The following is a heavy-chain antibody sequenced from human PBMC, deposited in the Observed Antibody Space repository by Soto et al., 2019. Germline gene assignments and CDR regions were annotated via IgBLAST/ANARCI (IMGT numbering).Heavy chain of an antibody. CDR3: SRGTSIPASGDY. CDR1: GYTFPNYG. J-gene: IGHJ4*01. CDR2: VSAYNGER. Sequence: QVQLVQSGAEVKKPGASVKVSCKASGYTFPNYGINWVRQAHGQGLEWLGWVSAYNGERRYAQRVQARVIMTTDTSTTTAYMELRSLRSDDTAVYYCSRGTSIPASGDYWGQGTLVNVSS. D-gene: IGHD6-6*01. V-gene: IGHV1-18*01.